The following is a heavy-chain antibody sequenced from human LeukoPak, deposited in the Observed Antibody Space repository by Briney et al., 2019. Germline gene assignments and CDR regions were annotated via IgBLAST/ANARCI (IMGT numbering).Heavy chain of an antibody. CDR2: INPNSGGT. D-gene: IGHD1-26*01. Sequence: ASVKVSCKASGYTFTGYYMHWVRQPPGQGLEWMRWINPNSGGTNYSQKFEGRVTMTRKTSISTAYMWLSRLRSDDTAVYYCARAPVGPHAFDIWDQGQRATVSA. CDR3: ARAPVGPHAFDI. V-gene: IGHV1-2*02. CDR1: GYTFTGYY. J-gene: IGHJ3*02.